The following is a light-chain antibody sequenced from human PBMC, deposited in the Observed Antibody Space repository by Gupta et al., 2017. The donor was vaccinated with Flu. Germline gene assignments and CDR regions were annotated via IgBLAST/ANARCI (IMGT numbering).Light chain of an antibody. Sequence: GETASISSRSSQSLLHSNGYPYVDWYLQKPGQSPHLLIYLGSNRASGVPGRFSGSGSGTDFRMKISRVVAEYVGVYYCLRAPVPFGPGTKVEIK. CDR2: LGS. CDR1: QSLLHSNGYPY. J-gene: IGKJ3*01. CDR3: LRAPVP. V-gene: IGKV2-28*01.